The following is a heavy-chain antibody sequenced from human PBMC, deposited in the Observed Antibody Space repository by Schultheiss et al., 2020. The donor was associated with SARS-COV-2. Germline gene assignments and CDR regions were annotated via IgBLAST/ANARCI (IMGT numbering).Heavy chain of an antibody. J-gene: IGHJ6*02. CDR2: INAGNGNT. V-gene: IGHV1-3*01. CDR1: GYTFTSYA. Sequence: ASVKVSCKASGYTFTSYAMHWVRQAPGQRLEWMGWINAGNGNTKYSQKFQGRVTITRDTSASTAYMELSSLRSEDTAVYYCARDFGSGGNSPYYYGMDVWGQGTTVTVSS. CDR3: ARDFGSGGNSPYYYGMDV. D-gene: IGHD4-23*01.